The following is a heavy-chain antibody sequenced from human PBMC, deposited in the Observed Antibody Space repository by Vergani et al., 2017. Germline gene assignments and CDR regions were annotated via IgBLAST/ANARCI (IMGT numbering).Heavy chain of an antibody. CDR2: ISAYNGNT. J-gene: IGHJ4*02. CDR1: GGTFSSYA. CDR3: ARLNMLAATNYYDSSGYPTSYFDY. V-gene: IGHV1-18*01. D-gene: IGHD3-22*01. Sequence: QVQLVQSGAEVKKPGSSVKVSCKASGGTFSSYAISWVRQAPGQGLEWMGWISAYNGNTNYAQKLQGRVTMTTDTSTSTAYMELRILRSDDTAVYYCARLNMLAATNYYDSSGYPTSYFDYWGQGTLVTVSS.